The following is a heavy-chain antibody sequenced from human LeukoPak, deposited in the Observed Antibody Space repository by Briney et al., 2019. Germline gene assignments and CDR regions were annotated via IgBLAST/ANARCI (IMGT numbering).Heavy chain of an antibody. CDR1: GYSFTSEW. Sequence: GESLKISCKGSGYSFTSEWIGWVRQMPGKGLEWVGIIYPGDSDTTYSPSFQGQVTTSVDKSISTAYLQWSSLKVSDTAIYYCARHRDQNWFDPWGQGTLVTVSS. D-gene: IGHD5-24*01. V-gene: IGHV5-51*01. CDR3: ARHRDQNWFDP. J-gene: IGHJ5*02. CDR2: IYPGDSDT.